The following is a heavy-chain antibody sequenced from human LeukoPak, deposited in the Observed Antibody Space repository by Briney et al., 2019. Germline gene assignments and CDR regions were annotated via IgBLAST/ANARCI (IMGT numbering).Heavy chain of an antibody. V-gene: IGHV4-4*07. J-gene: IGHJ6*02. CDR3: ARVKWFGELYHYYGMDV. CDR2: IYTSGST. D-gene: IGHD3-10*01. Sequence: PSETLSLTCTVSGGSISSYYWSWIRQPAGKGLEWIGRIYTSGSTNYNPSLKSRVTMSVDTSKNQFSLKLSSVTAADTAVYYCARVKWFGELYHYYGMDVWDQGTTVTVSS. CDR1: GGSISSYY.